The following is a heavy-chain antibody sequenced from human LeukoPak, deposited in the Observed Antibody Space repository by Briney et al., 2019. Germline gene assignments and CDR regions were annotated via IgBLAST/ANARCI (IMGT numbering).Heavy chain of an antibody. CDR2: ISAYNGNT. Sequence: ASVKVSCKASGYTFTSYGISWVRQAPGQGLEWMGWISAYNGNTNYAQKLQGRVSMTTDTSTSTAYMELRSLRSDDTAVYYCARTYLVGATTTYDYWGQGTLVTVSS. CDR3: ARTYLVGATTTYDY. CDR1: GYTFTSYG. J-gene: IGHJ4*02. D-gene: IGHD1-26*01. V-gene: IGHV1-18*01.